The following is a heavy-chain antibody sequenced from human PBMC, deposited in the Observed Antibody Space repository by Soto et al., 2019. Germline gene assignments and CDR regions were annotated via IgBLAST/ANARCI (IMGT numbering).Heavy chain of an antibody. V-gene: IGHV5-10-1*01. D-gene: IGHD6-13*01. Sequence: EVQLVQSGAEVKKPGESLRISCKGSGYSFTSYWISWVRQMPGKGLEWMGRIDPSDSYTNYSPSFQGHVTISADKSISTASPPWSSVKASDTAVYCCARLQAAGGGNDLTFDYWGQGTLVTVSS. CDR1: GYSFTSYW. CDR3: ARLQAAGGGNDLTFDY. CDR2: IDPSDSYT. J-gene: IGHJ4*02.